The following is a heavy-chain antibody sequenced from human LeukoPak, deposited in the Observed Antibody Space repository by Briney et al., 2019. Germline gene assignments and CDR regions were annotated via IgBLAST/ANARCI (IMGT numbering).Heavy chain of an antibody. Sequence: GGSLRLSCAASGFTFSNYAMSWVRQAPGKGLEWVSTITGSGGSTYYADSVKGRFTISRDNSKNTLYLQMNSLRAEDTAVYYCARRTHYYGSGSYYYYFDYWGQGTLVTLSS. V-gene: IGHV3-23*01. J-gene: IGHJ4*02. CDR1: GFTFSNYA. CDR2: ITGSGGST. D-gene: IGHD3-10*01. CDR3: ARRTHYYGSGSYYYYFDY.